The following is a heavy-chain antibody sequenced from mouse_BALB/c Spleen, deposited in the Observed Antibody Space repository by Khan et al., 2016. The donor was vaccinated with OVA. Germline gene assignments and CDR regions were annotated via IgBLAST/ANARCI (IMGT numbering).Heavy chain of an antibody. CDR3: ARGTVDY. V-gene: IGHV1S135*01. Sequence: VQLQQPGPELMKPGASVNISCKASGYSFTTYYIHWVKQSRGKSLEWIGYIDPFNTGTDYNQKFKGQATLTVDKSSNTAYMHLSSLTSEDSAVYYCARGTVDYWGQGTLVTVSA. CDR2: IDPFNTGT. CDR1: GYSFTTYY. D-gene: IGHD3-3*01. J-gene: IGHJ3*01.